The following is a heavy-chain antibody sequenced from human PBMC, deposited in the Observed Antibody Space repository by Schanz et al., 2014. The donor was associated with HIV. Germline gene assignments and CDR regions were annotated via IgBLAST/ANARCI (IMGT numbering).Heavy chain of an antibody. CDR3: AREGGQYKHYGMDV. Sequence: QVQLVQSGTEVKKPGSSVKVSCKPSGGTFRSFAISWVRQAPGQGLEWMGGIIPLFGTTNYAQKFQGRVTITADESTSTAYMELSSLRSEDTAVYYCAREGGQYKHYGMDVWGQGTTVTVSS. CDR2: IIPLFGTT. CDR1: GGTFRSFA. D-gene: IGHD1-20*01. V-gene: IGHV1-69*01. J-gene: IGHJ6*02.